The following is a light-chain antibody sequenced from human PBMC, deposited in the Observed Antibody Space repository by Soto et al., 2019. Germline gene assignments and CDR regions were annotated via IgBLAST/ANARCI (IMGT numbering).Light chain of an antibody. V-gene: IGLV2-14*01. CDR3: SSYSTTSSPHVL. Sequence: QSALTQPASVSGSPGQSITISCTGTGSDVGGYKFVSWYQQHPGKAPKLLIYEVTYRPSGVSTRFSASKSGSTASLTISGIQAEDEADYYCSSYSTTSSPHVLFGGGTKLTVL. CDR1: GSDVGGYKF. CDR2: EVT. J-gene: IGLJ2*01.